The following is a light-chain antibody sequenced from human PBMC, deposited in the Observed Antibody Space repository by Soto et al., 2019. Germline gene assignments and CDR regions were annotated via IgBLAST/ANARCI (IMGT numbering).Light chain of an antibody. CDR3: QQRSNWPPMYT. J-gene: IGKJ2*01. Sequence: EIVLTQSPATLSLSPGERATLSCRASQSVSSYLAWYQQKPGQPPRLLIYDASNRATGIQSRFSGSGSGTDFTLTISSLEPEDFAVYYCQQRSNWPPMYTFGQGTKLEIK. CDR2: DAS. V-gene: IGKV3-11*01. CDR1: QSVSSY.